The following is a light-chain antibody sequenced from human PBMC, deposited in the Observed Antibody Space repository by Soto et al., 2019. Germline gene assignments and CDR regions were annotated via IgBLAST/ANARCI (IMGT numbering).Light chain of an antibody. V-gene: IGLV2-8*01. J-gene: IGLJ3*02. Sequence: QSVLTQPPSASGSPGQSVTISCPGTSSDVGGYNYVSWYQQHPGKAPKLMIYEVSKRPSGVPDRFSGSKSGNTASLTVSGLQAEDEADYYCSSYAGSNIWVFGGGTKLTVL. CDR1: SSDVGGYNY. CDR3: SSYAGSNIWV. CDR2: EVS.